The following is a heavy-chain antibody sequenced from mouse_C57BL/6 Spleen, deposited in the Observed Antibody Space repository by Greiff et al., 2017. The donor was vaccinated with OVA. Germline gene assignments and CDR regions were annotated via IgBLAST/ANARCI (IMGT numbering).Heavy chain of an antibody. D-gene: IGHD1-1*01. V-gene: IGHV1-61*01. CDR2: IYPSDSET. Sequence: QVQLQQSGAELVRPGSSVKLSCKASGYTFTSYWMDWVKQRPGQGLEWIGNIYPSDSETHYNQKFKDKATLTVDKSSSTAYMQLSSLTSEDSAVYYCARRGGSSLFDYWGQGTTLTVSS. J-gene: IGHJ2*01. CDR1: GYTFTSYW. CDR3: ARRGGSSLFDY.